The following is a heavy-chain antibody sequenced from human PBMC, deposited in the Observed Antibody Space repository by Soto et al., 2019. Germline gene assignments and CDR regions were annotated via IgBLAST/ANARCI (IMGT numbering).Heavy chain of an antibody. CDR1: GGTFSSYA. CDR3: AAHHRDLITMIVVPWFDP. D-gene: IGHD3-22*01. CDR2: IIPIFGTA. J-gene: IGHJ5*02. V-gene: IGHV1-69*13. Sequence: ASVKVSCKAPGGTFSSYAISWVRQAPGQGLEWMGGIIPIFGTANYAQKFQGRVTITADESTSTAYMELSSLRSEDTAVYYCAAHHRDLITMIVVPWFDPWGQGTLVTVSS.